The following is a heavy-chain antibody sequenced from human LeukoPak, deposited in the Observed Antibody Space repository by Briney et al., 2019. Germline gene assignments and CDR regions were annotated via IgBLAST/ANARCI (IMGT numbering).Heavy chain of an antibody. CDR2: ISAKNGST. CDR3: ARDGYTYGRIYY. Sequence: EASVKVSCKASGYIFTTYGISWVRQAPVQGVEWMGWISAKNGSTKYVQKFQGKFTMTTDTSTNTAYMELRSLRSDDTAVYYCARDGYTYGRIYYWGQGTVVTVSS. J-gene: IGHJ4*02. D-gene: IGHD5-18*01. V-gene: IGHV1-18*01. CDR1: GYIFTTYG.